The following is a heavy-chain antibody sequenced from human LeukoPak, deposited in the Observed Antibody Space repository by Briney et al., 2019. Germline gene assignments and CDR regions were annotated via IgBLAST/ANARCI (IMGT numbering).Heavy chain of an antibody. CDR1: GFTFSSFS. D-gene: IGHD2-2*01. J-gene: IGHJ4*02. CDR2: TNSDGNST. V-gene: IGHV3-74*01. Sequence: GGSLRLSCAASGFTFSSFSMNWVRQPPGKGLAWVSRTNSDGNSTRYADSVKGRFTISRDNAKNTLYLQMNSLRAEDTAVYYCARNHQADYWGQGILVTVSS. CDR3: ARNHQADY.